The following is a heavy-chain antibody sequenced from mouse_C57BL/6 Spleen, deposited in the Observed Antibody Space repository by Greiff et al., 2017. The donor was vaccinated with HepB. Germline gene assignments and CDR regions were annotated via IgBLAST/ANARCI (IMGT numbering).Heavy chain of an antibody. CDR1: GYTFTDYY. CDR2: INPYNGGT. Sequence: EVQLQQSGPVLVKPGASVKMSCKASGYTFTDYYMNWVKQSHGKSLEWIGVINPYNGGTSYNQKFKGKATLTVDKSSSTAYMELNSLTSEDSAVYYGARLDYYGSSPYFDYWGQGTTLTVSS. J-gene: IGHJ2*01. D-gene: IGHD1-1*01. V-gene: IGHV1-19*01. CDR3: ARLDYYGSSPYFDY.